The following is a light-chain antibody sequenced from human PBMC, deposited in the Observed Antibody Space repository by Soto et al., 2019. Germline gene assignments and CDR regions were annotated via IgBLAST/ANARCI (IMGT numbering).Light chain of an antibody. CDR2: DAF. V-gene: IGKV3-11*01. CDR1: QSFGNS. CDR3: RQRYNSPLT. J-gene: IGKJ4*01. Sequence: TVLTQSPATLSLSPGERATLSCKARQSFGNSLGWFQQKPGQAPRLLIEDAFNRAIGIPARFTGSGSGLDFTLTISSLEPEDFGVYYWRQRYNSPLTFGVGTKVEIK.